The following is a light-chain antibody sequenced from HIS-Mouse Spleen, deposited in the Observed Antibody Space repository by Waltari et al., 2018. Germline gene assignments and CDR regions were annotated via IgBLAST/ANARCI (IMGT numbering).Light chain of an antibody. Sequence: MQMPQSPYTLSAAVGDRVTITCQSSQDISNYLNWYQQKPGKAPKLLIYDASNLETGVPSRFSGSGSGTDFTFTISSLQPEDIATYYCQQYDNLPLTFGGGTKVEIK. V-gene: IGKV1-33*01. J-gene: IGKJ4*01. CDR3: QQYDNLPLT. CDR2: DAS. CDR1: QDISNY.